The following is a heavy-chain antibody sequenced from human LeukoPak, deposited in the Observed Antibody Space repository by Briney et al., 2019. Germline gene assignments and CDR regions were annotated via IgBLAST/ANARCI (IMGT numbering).Heavy chain of an antibody. V-gene: IGHV4-39*01. CDR1: GGSITIADYW. Sequence: PSETLSLTCTVCGGSITIADYWWAWIRQPPGKGLEWTASIYYSGSTHYNPALKSRVYISVDTSKSQFSLKLSSVTAADTAVYYCARHIGRGLWAFDYWGQGTPVTVSS. CDR2: IYYSGST. J-gene: IGHJ4*02. CDR3: ARHIGRGLWAFDY. D-gene: IGHD2-21*01.